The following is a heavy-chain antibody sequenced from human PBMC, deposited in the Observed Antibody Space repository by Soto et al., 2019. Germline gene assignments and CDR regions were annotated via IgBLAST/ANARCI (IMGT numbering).Heavy chain of an antibody. D-gene: IGHD2-2*01. CDR2: XTXXSXXX. CDR1: GYTFTTYD. J-gene: IGHJ4*02. Sequence: GASVKVSCKASGYTFTTYDINLVRQAPGQGLEXMGXXTXXSXXXXXAXXXQGRVTMTRDTSISTAYMELSSPRSEDTAVYFCARGWEVPAATFDSWGQGTLVTVSS. V-gene: IGHV1-8*01. CDR3: ARGWEVPAATFDS.